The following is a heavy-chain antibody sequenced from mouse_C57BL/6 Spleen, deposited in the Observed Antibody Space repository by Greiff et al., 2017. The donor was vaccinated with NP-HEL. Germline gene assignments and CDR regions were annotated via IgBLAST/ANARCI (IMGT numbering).Heavy chain of an antibody. CDR3: ARNCDYDVPYAMDY. CDR1: GFSLTSYA. CDR2: IWTGGGT. V-gene: IGHV2-9-1*01. D-gene: IGHD2-4*01. J-gene: IGHJ4*01. Sequence: VKLVESGPGLVAPSQSLSITCTVSGFSLTSYAISWVRQPPGKGLEWLGVIWTGGGTNYNSALKSRLSISKDNSKSQVFLKMNSLQTDDTARYYCARNCDYDVPYAMDYWGQGTSVTVSS.